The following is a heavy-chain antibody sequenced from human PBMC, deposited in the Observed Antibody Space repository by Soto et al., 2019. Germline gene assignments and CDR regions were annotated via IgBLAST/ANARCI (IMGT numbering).Heavy chain of an antibody. V-gene: IGHV1-18*01. CDR2: ISAYNGNT. CDR3: ARDAYSNYASLSPEDY. D-gene: IGHD3-10*01. J-gene: IGHJ4*02. Sequence: QVQLVQSGAEVKKSGASVKVSCKASGYTFTSYGISWVRQAPGQGLEWMGWISAYNGNTNYAQKLQGRVTMTTDTSTSTAYMELRSLRSDDTAVYYCARDAYSNYASLSPEDYWGQGTLVTVSS. CDR1: GYTFTSYG.